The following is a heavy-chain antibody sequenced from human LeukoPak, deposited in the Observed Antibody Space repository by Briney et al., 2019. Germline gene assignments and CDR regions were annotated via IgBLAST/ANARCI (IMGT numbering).Heavy chain of an antibody. CDR2: ISGSRNYI. D-gene: IGHD3-16*01. CDR3: ARASRMGAVFDS. Sequence: GGSLRLSCAASGFTFSSYDMNWVRQAPGKGPEWVSSISGSRNYIYYADSIKGRFTISRDNAKNSLYLQMNSLRAEDMAVYYCARASRMGAVFDSWGQGALVTVSS. CDR1: GFTFSSYD. V-gene: IGHV3-21*01. J-gene: IGHJ4*02.